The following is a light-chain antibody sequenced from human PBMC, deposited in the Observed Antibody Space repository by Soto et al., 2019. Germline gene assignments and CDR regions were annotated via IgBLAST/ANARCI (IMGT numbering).Light chain of an antibody. V-gene: IGKV3-20*01. CDR1: QSVSNNY. CDR3: QQYGSSLL. Sequence: EIVSSLLPRCLSLYAGERATLSCRASQSVSNNYLAWYQQKPGQAPRLLIYGASSRATGIPDRFSGSGSGTDFTLTISRLEPEDFAVYYCQQYGSSLLFGQGTKVDIK. J-gene: IGKJ2*01. CDR2: GAS.